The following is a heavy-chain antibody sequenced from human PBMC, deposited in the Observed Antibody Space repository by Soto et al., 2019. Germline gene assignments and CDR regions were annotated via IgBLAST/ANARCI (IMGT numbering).Heavy chain of an antibody. D-gene: IGHD2-8*01. CDR3: ASALGMGKWTKGGCQHFDY. Sequence: GTSVKVTCKASGYTFTGYYMHWVRQAPGQGLERMGIINPSGGSTSYAQKFQGRVTMTRDTSTSTVYMELSSLRSEDTAVYYCASALGMGKWTKGGCQHFDYLGQGTLVTVSS. CDR2: INPSGGST. CDR1: GYTFTGYY. V-gene: IGHV1-46*01. J-gene: IGHJ4*02.